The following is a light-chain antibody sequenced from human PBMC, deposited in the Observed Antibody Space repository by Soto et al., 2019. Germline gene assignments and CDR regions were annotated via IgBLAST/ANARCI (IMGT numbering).Light chain of an antibody. CDR2: EGT. V-gene: IGLV2-23*01. CDR3: CSYAGSGNVV. Sequence: QSALTQPASVSGSPGQSITISCTGTSSDVGSYNLVSWYQQHPDKAPKLMIYEGTKRPSGLSNRFSGSKSGNTASLTISGLQAEDEADYYCCSYAGSGNVVFGGGTKLTVL. CDR1: SSDVGSYNL. J-gene: IGLJ2*01.